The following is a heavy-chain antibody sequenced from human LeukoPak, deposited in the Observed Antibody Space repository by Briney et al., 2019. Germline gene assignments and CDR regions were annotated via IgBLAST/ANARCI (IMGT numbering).Heavy chain of an antibody. CDR1: GGSISSTNW. J-gene: IGHJ4*02. D-gene: IGHD1-26*01. V-gene: IGHV4-4*02. Sequence: PSETLSLTCGVSGGSISSTNWWRWVRQPPGQGLEWIGEISLTGGTNYNPSLNGRVTMSLDKSRNQLSLSLTSVTAADTAIYYCSRESGAFCPFGYWGQGTLVIVPP. CDR3: SRESGAFCPFGY. CDR2: ISLTGGT.